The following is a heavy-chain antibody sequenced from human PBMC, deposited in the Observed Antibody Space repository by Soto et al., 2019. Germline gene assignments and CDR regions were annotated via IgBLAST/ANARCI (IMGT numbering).Heavy chain of an antibody. Sequence: SGGSLRLSCAASGFTFSRYPMSWVRQAPGKGLEWVSTITENSGLTFYADSVKARFAISRDNSKDTVFLHMNSLKVEDTGIYYCAKKGPEITAGNYSDYWGPGAVGTVST. CDR1: GFTFSRYP. CDR2: ITENSGLT. V-gene: IGHV3-23*01. J-gene: IGHJ4*02. D-gene: IGHD1-1*01. CDR3: AKKGPEITAGNYSDY.